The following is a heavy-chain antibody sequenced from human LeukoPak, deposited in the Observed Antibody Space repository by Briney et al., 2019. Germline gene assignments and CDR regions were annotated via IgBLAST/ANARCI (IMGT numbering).Heavy chain of an antibody. V-gene: IGHV4-59*01. CDR3: ARVGLYYYMDV. Sequence: SETLSLTCTDSGGSISSYYWSWIRHPPGKGLEWIGYIYYSGSTNYNPSLKSRVTISVDTSKNQFSLKLSSVTAADTAVYYCARVGLYYYMDVWGKGTTVTVSS. CDR2: IYYSGST. J-gene: IGHJ6*03. CDR1: GGSISSYY. D-gene: IGHD3-16*01.